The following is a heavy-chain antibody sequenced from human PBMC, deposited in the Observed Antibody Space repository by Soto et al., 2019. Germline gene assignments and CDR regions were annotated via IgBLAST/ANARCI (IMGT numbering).Heavy chain of an antibody. V-gene: IGHV4-59*08. CDR2: IHYNGNT. CDR3: ARALYYYDSSGSRIYYFDY. CDR1: GDSISAYS. D-gene: IGHD3-22*01. Sequence: PSETLSLTCTVSGDSISAYSWSWVRQPPGKGLEWIGNIHYNGNTKYNPSLKSRVSMSVDTSKNQFSLKLSSVTAADTAVYYCARALYYYDSSGSRIYYFDYWGQGTLVTVSS. J-gene: IGHJ4*02.